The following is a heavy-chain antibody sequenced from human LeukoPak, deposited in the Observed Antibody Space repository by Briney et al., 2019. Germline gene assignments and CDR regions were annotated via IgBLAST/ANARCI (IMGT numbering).Heavy chain of an antibody. J-gene: IGHJ4*02. V-gene: IGHV4-59*01. Sequence: SETLSLTCTVSGGSISSYYWSWIRQPPGKGLEWIGYIYYSGSTNYNPSLKSRVTISVDTSKNQFSLKLSSVTAADTAVYYCASEDSSGYHLDYWGQGTLVTVSS. CDR1: GGSISSYY. CDR3: ASEDSSGYHLDY. CDR2: IYYSGST. D-gene: IGHD3-22*01.